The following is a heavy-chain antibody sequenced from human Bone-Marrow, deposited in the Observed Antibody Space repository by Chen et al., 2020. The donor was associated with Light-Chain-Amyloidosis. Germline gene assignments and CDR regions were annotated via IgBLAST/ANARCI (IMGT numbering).Heavy chain of an antibody. Sequence: EVQLLESGGGLVQPGGSLRLSCAASGVSFSNYAMSWVRQAPGKGLGWVSAISPSGGRTSDADSVKGRLTISRDNSENTLYLQMNSLRVEDTAVYYCAKDGKEWLPDAWGQGTLVTVSS. CDR1: GVSFSNYA. CDR3: AKDGKEWLPDA. CDR2: ISPSGGRT. D-gene: IGHD3-3*01. J-gene: IGHJ5*02. V-gene: IGHV3-23*01.